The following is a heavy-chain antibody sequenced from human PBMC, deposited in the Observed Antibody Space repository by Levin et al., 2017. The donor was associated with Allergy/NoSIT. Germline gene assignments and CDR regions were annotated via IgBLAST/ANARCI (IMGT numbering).Heavy chain of an antibody. J-gene: IGHJ4*02. CDR3: AQWAGISGTGYFDY. CDR2: IYWDGDK. V-gene: IGHV2-5*02. CDR1: EFSLTPQGVG. Sequence: SGPTLVKPTQTLTLTCTLSEFSLTPQGVGVGWIRQPPGKALEWLGIIYWDGDKRFSPSLKNRLSITKDISTKLVVLEMTKMEPLDTGTYFCAQWAGISGTGYFDYWGQGILVTVSS. D-gene: IGHD6-19*01.